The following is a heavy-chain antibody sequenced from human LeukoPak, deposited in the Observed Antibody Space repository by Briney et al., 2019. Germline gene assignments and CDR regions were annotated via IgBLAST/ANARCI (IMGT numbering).Heavy chain of an antibody. Sequence: AGGSLRLSCAASGFTVSSDYMAWVRQAPGKGLEWVSVIYTGGTPYYADSVRGRFVISRDNSKNLVYLQINSLRVDDTAVYYCTRAVRTPRYFYYYMGVWGKGTTVIVSS. CDR1: GFTVSSDY. D-gene: IGHD2-15*01. CDR3: TRAVRTPRYFYYYMGV. CDR2: IYTGGTP. V-gene: IGHV3-53*01. J-gene: IGHJ6*03.